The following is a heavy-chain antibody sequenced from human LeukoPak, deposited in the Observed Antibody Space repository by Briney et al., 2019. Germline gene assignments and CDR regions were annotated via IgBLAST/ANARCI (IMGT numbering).Heavy chain of an antibody. CDR3: ARWNNLGY. V-gene: IGHV3-23*01. CDR2: ISDSGGST. D-gene: IGHD1/OR15-1a*01. J-gene: IGHJ4*02. CDR1: GFTFSSYS. Sequence: GGSLRLSCAASGFTFSSYSMNWVRQAPGKGLEWVSAISDSGGSTHYADFVKGRFTISRDNSKNTLYLQMNSLRAEDTAVYYCARWNNLGYWGQGTLVTVSS.